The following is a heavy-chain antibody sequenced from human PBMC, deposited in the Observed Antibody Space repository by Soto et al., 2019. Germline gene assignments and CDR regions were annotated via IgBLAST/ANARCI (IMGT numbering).Heavy chain of an antibody. CDR1: GGSIISSSYC. CDR3: ARLSITMTTGGRFDP. CDR2: IYYSGST. Sequence: SETLSLTCTVSGGSIISSSYCLFCIRQAPGKGLELIGSIYYSGSTYYNPSLKSRVTISVDTSKNQFSLKLSSVTAADTAVYYCARLSITMTTGGRFDPWGQGTLVTVSS. V-gene: IGHV4-39*01. J-gene: IGHJ5*02. D-gene: IGHD3-22*01.